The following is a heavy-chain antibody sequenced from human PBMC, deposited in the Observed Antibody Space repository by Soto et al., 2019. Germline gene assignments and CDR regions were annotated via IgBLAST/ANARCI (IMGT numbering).Heavy chain of an antibody. CDR2: INHSGST. CDR3: ARDKITGLFDY. V-gene: IGHV4-34*01. D-gene: IGHD2-8*02. CDR1: GGSFRRYS. Sequence: SETLSLTCAVYGGSFRRYSWTWIRQPPGTGLEWIGEINHSGSTNYNPSLKSRVTISVDTSKNQFSLKLTSVTAADTAVYYCARDKITGLFDYWGQGTLVTVSS. J-gene: IGHJ4*02.